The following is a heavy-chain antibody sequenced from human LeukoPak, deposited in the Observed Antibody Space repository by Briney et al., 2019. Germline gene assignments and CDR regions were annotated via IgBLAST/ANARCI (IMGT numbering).Heavy chain of an antibody. Sequence: GGSLRLSCAASGFSFKNVWMSWVRQAPGKGLEWVANIKQDGSEKYYVDSVKGRFTISRDNAKNSLYLQMNSLRAEDTSVYYCATEGGSSIGGGYFDYWGQGTLVTVSS. D-gene: IGHD1-26*01. CDR1: GFSFKNVW. CDR3: ATEGGSSIGGGYFDY. J-gene: IGHJ4*02. CDR2: IKQDGSEK. V-gene: IGHV3-7*01.